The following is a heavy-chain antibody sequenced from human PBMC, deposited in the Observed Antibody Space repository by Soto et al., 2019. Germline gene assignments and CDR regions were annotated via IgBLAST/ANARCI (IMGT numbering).Heavy chain of an antibody. CDR3: ARGGYYDNSWGKLSHYGLDV. V-gene: IGHV1-18*01. Sequence: QVQLAQSANEVKKPGASVRVSCKAAGYTFIRYGIAWVRQAPGQGLEWMGWISPYNDYTVYAQKFQGRVSMTADTSTRTVYMNLWVLKSDDTAVYYCARGGYYDNSWGKLSHYGLDVWGQGTSVSVSS. CDR1: GYTFIRYG. CDR2: ISPYNDYT. J-gene: IGHJ6*02. D-gene: IGHD3-16*01.